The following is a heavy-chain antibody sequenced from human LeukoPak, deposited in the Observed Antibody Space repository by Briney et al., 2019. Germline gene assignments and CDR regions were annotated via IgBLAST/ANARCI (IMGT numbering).Heavy chain of an antibody. J-gene: IGHJ4*02. CDR1: GYTFSCYY. V-gene: IGHV1-2*02. D-gene: IGHD6-19*01. CDR2: INPNSGGT. Sequence: GASVKVSCKASGYTFSCYYMHWVRQAPGQGLERMGWINPNSGGTNYVQKFQGRVTMTRDTSISTAYMDLSRLRSDDTAVYYCARADGSAWPTGEFDYWGQGTLVTVSS. CDR3: ARADGSAWPTGEFDY.